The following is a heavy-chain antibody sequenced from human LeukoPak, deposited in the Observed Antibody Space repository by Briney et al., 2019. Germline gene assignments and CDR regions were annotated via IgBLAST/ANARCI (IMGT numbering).Heavy chain of an antibody. D-gene: IGHD6-19*01. J-gene: IGHJ1*01. V-gene: IGHV1-2*02. Sequence: ASVKVSCKSSGYSFTVYYMNWVRQAPGQGLEWMGWINPNTGDANYAQKFRDRVTMTRDTSINTAYMELSRLTSSDTAIYYCARDLRGAVADIWGQGTLVTVSS. CDR3: ARDLRGAVADI. CDR1: GYSFTVYY. CDR2: INPNTGDA.